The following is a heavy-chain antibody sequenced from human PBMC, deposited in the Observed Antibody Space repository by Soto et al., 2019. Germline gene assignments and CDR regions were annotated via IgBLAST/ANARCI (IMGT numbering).Heavy chain of an antibody. CDR2: IIPIFGTA. J-gene: IGHJ4*02. CDR1: GGTFSSYA. V-gene: IGHV1-69*12. Sequence: QVQLVQSGAEVKKPGSSVKVSCTASGGTFSSYAISWVRQAPGQGLEWMGGIIPIFGTADYAQKLQGSVTITADESTRTDYMELSSLRSEDTAVYYCASPYSSGWYGGFDYWGQGTLVTVSS. D-gene: IGHD6-19*01. CDR3: ASPYSSGWYGGFDY.